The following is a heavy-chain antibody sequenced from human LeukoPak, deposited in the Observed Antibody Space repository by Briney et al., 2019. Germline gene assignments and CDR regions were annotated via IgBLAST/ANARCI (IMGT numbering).Heavy chain of an antibody. Sequence: PGGSLRLSCAVSEFAFSVYEMYWVRQAPGKGLEWVSYISSSGDTRYYADSVKGRFTISRDNAKNSLYLQMNSLRAEDTAVYYCLSGSYILPPYWGQGTLVTVSS. CDR2: ISSSGDTR. J-gene: IGHJ4*02. CDR1: EFAFSVYE. V-gene: IGHV3-48*03. D-gene: IGHD1-26*01. CDR3: LSGSYILPPY.